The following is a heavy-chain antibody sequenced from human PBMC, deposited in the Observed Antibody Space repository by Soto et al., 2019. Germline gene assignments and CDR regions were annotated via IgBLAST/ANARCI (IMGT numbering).Heavy chain of an antibody. CDR1: GFTFSSYW. V-gene: IGHV3-74*01. D-gene: IGHD2-2*01. Sequence: GGSLRLSCAASGFTFSSYWMHWVRQAPGKGLVWVSRINSDGSSTSYADSVKGRFTISRDNAKNTLYLQMNSLRAEDTAVYYCAREYCSSTSCYLYYYYGMDGWGQGTTVTVSS. CDR3: AREYCSSTSCYLYYYYGMDG. J-gene: IGHJ6*02. CDR2: INSDGSST.